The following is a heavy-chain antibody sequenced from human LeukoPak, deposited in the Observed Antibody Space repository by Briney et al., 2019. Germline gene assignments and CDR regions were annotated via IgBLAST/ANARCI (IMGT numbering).Heavy chain of an antibody. V-gene: IGHV3-48*03. CDR3: AKDEDGGYTYGLGY. CDR1: GFTFSSYE. CDR2: ISSSGSTI. J-gene: IGHJ4*02. D-gene: IGHD5-18*01. Sequence: GGSLRLSCAASGFTFSSYEMNWVRQAPGKGLEWVSYISSSGSTIYYADSVKGRFTISRDNSKNTLYLQMNSLRAEDTAVYYCAKDEDGGYTYGLGYWGQGTLVTVSS.